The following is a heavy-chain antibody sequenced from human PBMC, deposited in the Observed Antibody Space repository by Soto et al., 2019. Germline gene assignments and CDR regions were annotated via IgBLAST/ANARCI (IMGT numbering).Heavy chain of an antibody. J-gene: IGHJ6*02. D-gene: IGHD3-9*01. Sequence: GGSLRLSCAASGFTFSDYYMSWVRQVPGKGLEWVSYISSSGSTIYYADSVKGRFTISRDNAKNSLYLQMNSLRAEDTAVYYCASTKDYDILTGYSLDVWGQGTTVTVSS. CDR2: ISSSGSTI. V-gene: IGHV3-11*01. CDR3: ASTKDYDILTGYSLDV. CDR1: GFTFSDYY.